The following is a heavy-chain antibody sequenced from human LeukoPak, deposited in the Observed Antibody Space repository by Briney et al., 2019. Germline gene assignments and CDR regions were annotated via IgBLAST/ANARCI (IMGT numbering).Heavy chain of an antibody. CDR1: GGSISSYY. CDR3: ARHLVYGSGTQPYFDY. Sequence: SETLSLTCTVSGGSISSYYWSWIRQPPGKGLEWIGYIYYSGSTNYNPSLKSRVTISVDTSKNQFSLDLFTVTAADTAVYYCARHLVYGSGTQPYFDYWGQGTLVTVSS. D-gene: IGHD3-10*01. J-gene: IGHJ4*02. CDR2: IYYSGST. V-gene: IGHV4-59*08.